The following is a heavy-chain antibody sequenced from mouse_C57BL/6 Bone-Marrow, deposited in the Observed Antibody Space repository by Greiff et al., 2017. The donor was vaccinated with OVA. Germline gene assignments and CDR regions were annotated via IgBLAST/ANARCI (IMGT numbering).Heavy chain of an antibody. CDR2: INPSNGGT. CDR3: ARRNYGSSYGFYYYAMDY. J-gene: IGHJ4*01. Sequence: VQLQQPGTELVKPGASVKLSCKASGYTFPSYWMHWVKQRPGQGLEWIGNINPSNGGTNYNEKFKSKATLTVDKSSSTAYMQLSSLTSEDSAVYYCARRNYGSSYGFYYYAMDYWGQGTSVTVSS. V-gene: IGHV1-53*01. CDR1: GYTFPSYW. D-gene: IGHD1-1*01.